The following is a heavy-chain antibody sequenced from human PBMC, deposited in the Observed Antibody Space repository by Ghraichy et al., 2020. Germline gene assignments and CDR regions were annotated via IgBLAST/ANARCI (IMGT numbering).Heavy chain of an antibody. D-gene: IGHD6-19*01. V-gene: IGHV1-2*02. Sequence: ASVKVSCKTGGDNVANFATYFIHGVRQAPGQGLEWMGWINPSSGDTKYAQKFQGRVTVTRDTSTNTAYMELSSLRSNDTAVYSCARVSTGWYFDYWGQGTLVTVCS. CDR3: ARVSTGWYFDY. J-gene: IGHJ4*02. CDR1: GDNVANFATYF. CDR2: INPSSGDT.